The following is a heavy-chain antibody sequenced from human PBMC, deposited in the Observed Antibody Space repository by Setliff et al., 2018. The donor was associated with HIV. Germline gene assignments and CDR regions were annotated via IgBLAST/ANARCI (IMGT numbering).Heavy chain of an antibody. CDR1: GYTFTNYG. D-gene: IGHD2-15*01. V-gene: IGHV1-18*01. J-gene: IGHJ4*02. CDR2: IGVYNGNT. Sequence: GASVKVSCKASGYTFTNYGISWVRQAPGQGLEWMGWIGVYNGNTNYAQKFQGRVTMTTDTSTRTAYMELRSLRSDDTAVYYCARDCRSSIAPYNFDYWGQGTVVTVSS. CDR3: ARDCRSSIAPYNFDY.